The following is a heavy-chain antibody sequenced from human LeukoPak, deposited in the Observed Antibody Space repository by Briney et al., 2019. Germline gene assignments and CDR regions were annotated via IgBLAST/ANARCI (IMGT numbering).Heavy chain of an antibody. CDR1: GYTLTELS. V-gene: IGHV1-24*01. CDR2: FDPEDGET. CDR3: ARDRQWLSRLDY. D-gene: IGHD6-19*01. Sequence: GASVKVSCKVSGYTLTELSMHWVRQAPGKGLEWMGGFDPEDGETIYAQKFQGRVTITRDTSASTAYMELSSLRSEDTAVYYCARDRQWLSRLDYWGQGTLVTVSS. J-gene: IGHJ4*02.